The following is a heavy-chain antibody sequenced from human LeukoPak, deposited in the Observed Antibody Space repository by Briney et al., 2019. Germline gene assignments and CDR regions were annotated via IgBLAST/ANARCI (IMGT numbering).Heavy chain of an antibody. D-gene: IGHD6-13*01. CDR3: ARSRRPSAGTTNWFDP. CDR1: GDSVSSNSAA. CDR2: AYFGSKSYT. J-gene: IGHJ5*02. V-gene: IGHV6-1*01. Sequence: SQTLSLTCAISGDSVSSNSAAWTWIRQSPSGGLEWLGRAYFGSKSYTDYAVSVKSRITINPDTSKNQFSLQLNSVTPEDTAVYFCARSRRPSAGTTNWFDPWGPGTLVTVSS.